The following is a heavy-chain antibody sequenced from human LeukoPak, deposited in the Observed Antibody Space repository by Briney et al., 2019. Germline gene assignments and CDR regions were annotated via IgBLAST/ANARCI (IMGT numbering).Heavy chain of an antibody. CDR2: INNDGTAT. J-gene: IGHJ4*02. V-gene: IGHV3-74*01. CDR3: ATVSEY. Sequence: GGSLRLSCAASGFTFNYFWMHWVRQVPGKGPVWVSGINNDGTATYYTDSVKGRFTISRDNAKNTVSLQMNGLRAEDTSVYFCATVSEYWGQGTLVTVSS. CDR1: GFTFNYFW.